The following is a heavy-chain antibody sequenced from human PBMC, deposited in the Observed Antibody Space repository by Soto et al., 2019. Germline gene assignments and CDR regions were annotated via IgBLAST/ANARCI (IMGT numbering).Heavy chain of an antibody. J-gene: IGHJ3*02. D-gene: IGHD5-12*01. Sequence: PXGTLSLTCTVSGGSMNYYYWSWIRQPPGKGLEWIGYIYHSGTADYNPSLKSRVTLSVDTSKSQFSLRMTSVTTADTAVYYCARDRAIISAPTKEYVFEIWGQGTMVTVSS. CDR3: ARDRAIISAPTKEYVFEI. CDR2: IYHSGTA. CDR1: GGSMNYYY. V-gene: IGHV4-59*01.